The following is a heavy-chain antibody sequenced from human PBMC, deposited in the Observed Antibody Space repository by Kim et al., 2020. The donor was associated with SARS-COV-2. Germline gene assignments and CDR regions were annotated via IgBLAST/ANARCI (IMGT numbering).Heavy chain of an antibody. V-gene: IGHV3-48*03. D-gene: IGHD1-26*01. Sequence: YYADSVKGRFTISRDNAKNSLYLPMNSLRAEDTAVYYCARGGQSYTVFDYWGQGTLVTVSS. J-gene: IGHJ4*02. CDR3: ARGGQSYTVFDY.